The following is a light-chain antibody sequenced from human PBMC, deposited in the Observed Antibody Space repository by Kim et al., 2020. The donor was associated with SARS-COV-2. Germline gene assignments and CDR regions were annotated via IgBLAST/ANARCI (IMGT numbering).Light chain of an antibody. J-gene: IGKJ5*01. CDR1: QDISNY. CDR2: DAS. CDR3: QQYESLPSIT. V-gene: IGKV1-33*01. Sequence: DIQMTQSPSSLSASVGDRVTITCRASQDISNYLNWYRQRPGKAPELLIYDASNLKVGVSSRFSGSGSGTDFTFTISSLHPEDFATYFCQQYESLPSITFGQGTRLEIK.